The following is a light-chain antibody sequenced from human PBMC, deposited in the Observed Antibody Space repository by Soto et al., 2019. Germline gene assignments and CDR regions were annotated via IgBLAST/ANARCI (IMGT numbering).Light chain of an antibody. Sequence: QSALTQPASVSASPGQSITISCTGTSSDVGGYKFVSWYQHHPGKAPKLMIYVVNNRPSGVSNRFSGSKSGNTASLTISGLQPEDEADYYCLSYTSANTRVFGGGTKLTVL. CDR2: VVN. V-gene: IGLV2-14*01. J-gene: IGLJ3*02. CDR3: LSYTSANTRV. CDR1: SSDVGGYKF.